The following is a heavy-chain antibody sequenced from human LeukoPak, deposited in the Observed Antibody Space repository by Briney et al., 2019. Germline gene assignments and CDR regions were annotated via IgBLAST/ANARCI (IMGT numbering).Heavy chain of an antibody. CDR3: ARGDSSGYYYSYYFDY. J-gene: IGHJ4*02. D-gene: IGHD3-22*01. CDR1: GGSISSYY. V-gene: IGHV4-59*01. Sequence: SETLSLTCTVSGGSISSYYWSWIRQPPGKGLEWIGYITYSGSTNYNPSLKSRVTISVDTSKNQFSLKLSSVTAADTAVYYCARGDSSGYYYSYYFDYWGQGTLVTVSS. CDR2: ITYSGST.